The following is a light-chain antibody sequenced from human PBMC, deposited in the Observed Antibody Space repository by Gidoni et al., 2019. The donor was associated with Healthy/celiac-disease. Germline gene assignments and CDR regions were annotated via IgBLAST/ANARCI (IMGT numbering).Light chain of an antibody. Sequence: LVLTQSPSASASLGAPVKLTCPRSSGHSSSAIACHQQQPEKCPRYLMKLTSDGSHSKGAGIPECCSGSGYGAERYLTISSLQSEDEADYYCQTWGTGIQVFGGGTKLTVL. CDR1: SGHSSSA. J-gene: IGLJ3*02. CDR3: QTWGTGIQV. V-gene: IGLV4-69*01. CDR2: LTSDGSH.